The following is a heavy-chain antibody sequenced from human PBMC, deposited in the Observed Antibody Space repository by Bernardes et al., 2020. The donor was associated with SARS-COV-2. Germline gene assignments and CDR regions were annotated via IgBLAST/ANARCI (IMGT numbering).Heavy chain of an antibody. J-gene: IGHJ4*02. Sequence: GSLRLSCAASGFTFSSYSMNWVRQAPGKGLEWVSSISSSSSYIYYADSVKGRFTISRDNAKNSLYLQMNSLRAEDTAVYYCARDLHYYDSSGYYYLDYWGQGTLVTVSS. V-gene: IGHV3-21*01. D-gene: IGHD3-22*01. CDR1: GFTFSSYS. CDR3: ARDLHYYDSSGYYYLDY. CDR2: ISSSSSYI.